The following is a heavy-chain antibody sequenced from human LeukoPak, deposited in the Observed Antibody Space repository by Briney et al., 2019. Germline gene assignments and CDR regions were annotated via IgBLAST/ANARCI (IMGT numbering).Heavy chain of an antibody. J-gene: IGHJ4*02. CDR3: ARGEAEEYFGRTTCYAGIHS. D-gene: IGHD2-2*01. CDR1: GGSISSGGYY. Sequence: SQTLSLTCTVSGGSISSGGYYWSWIRQHPGKGLEWIGYIYYSGSTYYNPSLKSRVTISVDTSKNQFSLKLSSVTAADTAVYYCARGEAEEYFGRTTCYAGIHSWGQGTRVTVSS. V-gene: IGHV4-31*03. CDR2: IYYSGST.